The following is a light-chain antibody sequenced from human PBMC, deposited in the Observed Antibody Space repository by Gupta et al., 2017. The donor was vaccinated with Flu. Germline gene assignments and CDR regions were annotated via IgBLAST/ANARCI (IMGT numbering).Light chain of an antibody. CDR2: GNN. CDR3: QSYDNSLSGSKV. Sequence: QFVLTQPPSVSGAPGQRVTISCTGSTSTIGAGYDVHWYQQVPGRAPKRLIFGNNNRPSGVADRFSGSKSGTSASLAIAGLQAEDEADYYCQSYDNSLSGSKVFGGGTKLTVL. CDR1: TSTIGAGYD. J-gene: IGLJ3*02. V-gene: IGLV1-40*01.